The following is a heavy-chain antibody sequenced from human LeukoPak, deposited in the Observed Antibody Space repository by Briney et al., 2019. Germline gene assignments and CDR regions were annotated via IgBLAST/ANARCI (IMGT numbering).Heavy chain of an antibody. CDR3: ARVRKDSSRPNLNYYYYYGMDV. CDR2: INHSGST. D-gene: IGHD6-19*01. V-gene: IGHV4-34*01. J-gene: IGHJ6*02. Sequence: PSETLSLTCAVYGGSFRDYYWTWIRQPPGKGLEWIGEINHSGSTNYNPSLKTRVTISLDTSKHQFSLKLSSVTAADTAVYYCARVRKDSSRPNLNYYYYYGMDVWGQGTTVTVSS. CDR1: GGSFRDYY.